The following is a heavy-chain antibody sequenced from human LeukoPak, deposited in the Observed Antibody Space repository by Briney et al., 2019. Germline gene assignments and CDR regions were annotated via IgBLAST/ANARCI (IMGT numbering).Heavy chain of an antibody. V-gene: IGHV3-53*01. J-gene: IGHJ6*02. Sequence: GGSLRLSCVSSGFSFSNYAMSWVRQAPGKGLEWVSVIYSGGSTYYADSVKGRFTISRDNSKNTLYLQMNSLRAEDTAVYYCARDGVRVAGTDTAMATEYYYYGMDVWGQGTTVTVSS. CDR1: GFSFSNYA. CDR3: ARDGVRVAGTDTAMATEYYYYGMDV. D-gene: IGHD5-18*01. CDR2: IYSGGST.